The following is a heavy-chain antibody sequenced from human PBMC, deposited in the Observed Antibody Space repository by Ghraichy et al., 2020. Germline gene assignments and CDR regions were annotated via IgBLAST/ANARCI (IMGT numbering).Heavy chain of an antibody. Sequence: SQTLSLTCTVSGGSISSSSYYWGWIRQPPGKGLEWIGGIYYSGSTYYNPSLKSRVTISVDTSKNQFSLKLSSVTAADTAVYYCARRMSSSLQDDGFDMWGQGTMVTVSS. J-gene: IGHJ3*02. D-gene: IGHD6-13*01. V-gene: IGHV4-39*01. CDR1: GGSISSSSYY. CDR2: IYYSGST. CDR3: ARRMSSSLQDDGFDM.